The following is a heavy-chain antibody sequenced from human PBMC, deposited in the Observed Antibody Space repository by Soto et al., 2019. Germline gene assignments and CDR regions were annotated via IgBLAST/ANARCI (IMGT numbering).Heavy chain of an antibody. CDR3: ASPYSSSFYYYGLDV. CDR1: GGTFSSYA. D-gene: IGHD6-6*01. V-gene: IGHV1-69*12. CDR2: IIPIFGTA. Sequence: QVQLVQSGAGVKKPGSSVKVSCKASGGTFSSYAISWVGQAPGEGLGWMGGIIPIFGTANYAQKFQGRVTITADESTSTAYMELSSLRSEDTAVYYCASPYSSSFYYYGLDVWGQGTTVTVSS. J-gene: IGHJ6*02.